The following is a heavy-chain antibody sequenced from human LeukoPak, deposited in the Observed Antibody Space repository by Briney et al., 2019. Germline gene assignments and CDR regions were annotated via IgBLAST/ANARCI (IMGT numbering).Heavy chain of an antibody. CDR3: ARVSGSADLDI. CDR1: GFTFSSYA. D-gene: IGHD1-26*01. CDR2: ISYDGSNK. Sequence: GGSLRLSCAASGFTFSSYAMHWVRQAPGKGLEWVAVISYDGSNKYYADSVKGRFTISRDNSKNTLYLQMNSMRAEDTAVYYCARVSGSADLDIWGQGTMVTVSS. J-gene: IGHJ3*02. V-gene: IGHV3-30-3*01.